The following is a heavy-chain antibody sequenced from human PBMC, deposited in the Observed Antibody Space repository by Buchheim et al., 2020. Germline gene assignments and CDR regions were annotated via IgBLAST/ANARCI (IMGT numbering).Heavy chain of an antibody. J-gene: IGHJ4*02. CDR3: ARGRGSTADRGYFDY. Sequence: QVQLVQSGAEVEKPGASVKVSCKPSGYTFTSYDVIWVRQATGQGLEWMGWMNPVSGNTGNAQKFQGRVTMTRDTSIGPAYMKLSSLRSDDTSVYFCARGRGSTADRGYFDYWGQGTL. V-gene: IGHV1-8*01. CDR1: GYTFTSYD. D-gene: IGHD6-6*01. CDR2: MNPVSGNT.